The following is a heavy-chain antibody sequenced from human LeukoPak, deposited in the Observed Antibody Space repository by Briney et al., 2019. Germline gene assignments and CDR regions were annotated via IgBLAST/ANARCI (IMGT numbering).Heavy chain of an antibody. V-gene: IGHV3-30*02. D-gene: IGHD3-22*01. CDR2: IRYDGSNK. CDR1: GFTFSSYG. J-gene: IGHJ4*02. Sequence: QSGGSLRLSCAASGFTFSSYGMHWVRQAPGKGLEWVAFIRYDGSNKYYADSVKGRFTISRDNSKNTLYLQMNSLRAEDTAVYYCAKDPTHFRVWDDYDNTRLNYWGQGTLVTVSS. CDR3: AKDPTHFRVWDDYDNTRLNY.